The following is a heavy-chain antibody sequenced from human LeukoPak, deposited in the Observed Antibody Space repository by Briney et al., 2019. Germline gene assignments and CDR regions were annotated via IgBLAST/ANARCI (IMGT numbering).Heavy chain of an antibody. CDR3: ASSPRGIYVWGTNKQLRGGDAFDI. Sequence: SETLSLTCTVSGGSISSNSYYWVWIRQPPGKGLEWIGSIYYSGSTYYNPSLKSRVTISLDTTKNQFSLKLSSVTAADTAVYYCASSPRGIYVWGTNKQLRGGDAFDIWGQGTMVTVSS. CDR1: GGSISSNSYY. D-gene: IGHD3-16*01. V-gene: IGHV4-39*07. J-gene: IGHJ3*02. CDR2: IYYSGST.